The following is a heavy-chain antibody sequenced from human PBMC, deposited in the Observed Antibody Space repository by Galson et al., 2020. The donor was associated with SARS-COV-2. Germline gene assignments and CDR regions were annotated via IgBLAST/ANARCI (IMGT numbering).Heavy chain of an antibody. CDR1: GDSISSSSYY. V-gene: IGHV4-39*07. J-gene: IGHJ4*02. D-gene: IGHD3-22*01. Sequence: SETLSLTCTVSGDSISSSSYYWDWIRQPPGKGLEWIGSIYYSGSTYYNPSLKSRVTISVDTSKNQFSLKLRSVTAADTAVYYCARVWDYYDSYFDYWGQGTLVTVSS. CDR3: ARVWDYYDSYFDY. CDR2: IYYSGST.